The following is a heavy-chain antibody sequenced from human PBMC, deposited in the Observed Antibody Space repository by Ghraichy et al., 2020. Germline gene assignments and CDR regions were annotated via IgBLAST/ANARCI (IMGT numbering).Heavy chain of an antibody. J-gene: IGHJ6*02. CDR3: SATYGSGMSYMDV. V-gene: IGHV1-69*02. CDR2: IIPVINLR. CDR1: GGPFSSYT. D-gene: IGHD3-10*01. Sequence: SVKVSCKASGGPFSSYTLTWVRQAPGQGLEWLGRIIPVINLRNYTQNLQGRASITADSSTRTAYLELSGLTSEDTAVYYCSATYGSGMSYMDVWGQGTTVIVTS.